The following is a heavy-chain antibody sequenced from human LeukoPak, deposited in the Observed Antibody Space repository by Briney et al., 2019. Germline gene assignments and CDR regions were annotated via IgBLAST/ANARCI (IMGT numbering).Heavy chain of an antibody. CDR1: GYTFTSYG. CDR3: ARLGSTYYDILTRGMWAHRAYDY. CDR2: ISAYNGNT. Sequence: ASVKVSCKASGYTFTSYGISWVRQAPGQGLEWMGWISAYNGNTNYAQKLQGRVTMTTDTSTNTAYMELRSLRSDDTAVYYCARLGSTYYDILTRGMWAHRAYDYWGQGTLVTVSS. V-gene: IGHV1-18*01. J-gene: IGHJ4*02. D-gene: IGHD3-9*01.